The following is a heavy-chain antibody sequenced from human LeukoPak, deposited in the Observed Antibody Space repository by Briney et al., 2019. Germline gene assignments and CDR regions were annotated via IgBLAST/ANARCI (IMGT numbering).Heavy chain of an antibody. CDR2: MYTGGTT. V-gene: IGHV3-53*01. D-gene: IGHD3-16*01. CDR1: GFTVSGTH. Sequence: GGSLRLSCAASGFTVSGTHMSWVRQAPGKGLEWVSAMYTGGTTYYADSVMGRFTVSRDNSRDTVFLHMNSLRVDDTAVYYCAKDEATSGGGLASWGQGTLVTVSS. CDR3: AKDEATSGGGLAS. J-gene: IGHJ4*02.